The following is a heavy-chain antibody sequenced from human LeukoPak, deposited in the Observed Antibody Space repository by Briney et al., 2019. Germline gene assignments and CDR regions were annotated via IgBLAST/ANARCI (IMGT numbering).Heavy chain of an antibody. Sequence: PGRSLRLSCAASGFTFSSYGMHWVRQAPGKGLEWVAVISYDGSNKYYADSAKGRFTISRDNSKNTLYLQMNSLRAEDTAVYYCAKNEVGATGYNWFDPWGQGTLVTVSS. V-gene: IGHV3-30*18. CDR3: AKNEVGATGYNWFDP. D-gene: IGHD1-26*01. CDR2: ISYDGSNK. J-gene: IGHJ5*02. CDR1: GFTFSSYG.